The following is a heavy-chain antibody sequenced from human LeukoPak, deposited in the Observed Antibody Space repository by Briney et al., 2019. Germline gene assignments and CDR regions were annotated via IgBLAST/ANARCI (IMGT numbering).Heavy chain of an antibody. J-gene: IGHJ4*02. V-gene: IGHV3-23*01. CDR2: LSGSGGNT. CDR3: AKTTYGDYGFDY. CDR1: GFTFSDYF. Sequence: GGSLRLSCAASGFTFSDYFMSWVRQAPGKGLEWVSGLSGSGGNTYYADSVKGRVTISRDNSKNTLYLQMNSLRAEDTAVYYCAKTTYGDYGFDYWGQGTLVTVSS. D-gene: IGHD4-17*01.